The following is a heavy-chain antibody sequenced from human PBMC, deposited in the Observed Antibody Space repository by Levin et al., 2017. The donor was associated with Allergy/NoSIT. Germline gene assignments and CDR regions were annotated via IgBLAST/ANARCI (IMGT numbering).Heavy chain of an antibody. CDR1: GGSISSGGYS. J-gene: IGHJ4*02. Sequence: LRLSCAVSGGSISSGGYSWSWIRQPPGKGLEWIGNIYLSGSTYYNPSLKSRVTISVARSKNQFPLNLSSVTAADTAVYYSARVAGYSYGYYFDYWGQGTLVTVSS. CDR3: ARVAGYSYGYYFDY. CDR2: IYLSGST. V-gene: IGHV4-30-2*01. D-gene: IGHD5-18*01.